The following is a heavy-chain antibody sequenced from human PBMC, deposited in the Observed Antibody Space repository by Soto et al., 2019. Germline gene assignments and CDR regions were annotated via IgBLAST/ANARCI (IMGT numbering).Heavy chain of an antibody. CDR3: ARVSGSYYYGMDV. Sequence: QVQLQESGPGLVKPSGTLSLTCAVSGGSISSSNWWSWVRQTPGKGLEWIGEIYHSGSTNYNPSLKCRVTISVDKSKDQFSLKLSSVTAADTAVYYCARVSGSYYYGMDVWGQGITVTVSS. CDR2: IYHSGST. J-gene: IGHJ6*02. D-gene: IGHD1-26*01. V-gene: IGHV4-4*02. CDR1: GGSISSSNW.